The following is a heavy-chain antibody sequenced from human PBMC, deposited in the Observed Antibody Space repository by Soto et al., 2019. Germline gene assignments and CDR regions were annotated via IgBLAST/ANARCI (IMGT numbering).Heavy chain of an antibody. V-gene: IGHV3-30*18. CDR1: GFTFSSYG. CDR3: AKDRCSSTSCYVRNPDY. Sequence: PGGSLRLSCAASGFTFSSYGMHWVRQAPGKGLEWVAAISYDGSNKYYADSVKGRFTIPRDNSKNTLYLQMNSLRAEDTAVYYCAKDRCSSTSCYVRNPDYWGQGTLVTVSS. J-gene: IGHJ4*02. CDR2: ISYDGSNK. D-gene: IGHD2-2*01.